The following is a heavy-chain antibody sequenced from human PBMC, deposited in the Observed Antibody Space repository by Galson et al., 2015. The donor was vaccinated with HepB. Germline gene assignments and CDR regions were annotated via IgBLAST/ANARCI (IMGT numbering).Heavy chain of an antibody. D-gene: IGHD4-17*01. CDR2: ISYDGSKR. CDR3: VTFDDDGDDDAVDL. V-gene: IGHV3-30*03. Sequence: SLRLSCAASGFTFSSYVMHWVRQAPGKGLEWVAVISYDGSKRHYGDSVRGRFTISRDNSKNTLDLQMNSLRPEDTAMYYCVTFDDDGDDDAVDLWGQGTMVSVSS. CDR1: GFTFSSYV. J-gene: IGHJ3*01.